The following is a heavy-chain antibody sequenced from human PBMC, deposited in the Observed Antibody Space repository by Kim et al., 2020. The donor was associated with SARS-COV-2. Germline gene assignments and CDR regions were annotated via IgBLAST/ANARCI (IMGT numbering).Heavy chain of an antibody. Sequence: GGSLRLSCAASGFTFDTSPMGWVRQAPGKGLEWVSRISWDGTRTYYADSVKGRVTMSSDKSKNTVYLHMNSLRVEDTAVYYCAKGVTNRGFDSWGQGTQV. CDR2: ISWDGTRT. D-gene: IGHD4-17*01. V-gene: IGHV3-23*01. CDR3: AKGVTNRGFDS. CDR1: GFTFDTSP. J-gene: IGHJ4*02.